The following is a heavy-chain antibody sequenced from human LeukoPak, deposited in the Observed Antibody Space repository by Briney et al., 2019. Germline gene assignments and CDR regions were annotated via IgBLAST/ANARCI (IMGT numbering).Heavy chain of an antibody. V-gene: IGHV1-18*01. D-gene: IGHD3-10*01. CDR3: ARDMDNCFDP. Sequence: KPGESLKISCKGSGYTFSTYGISWVRQAPGLGLEWMGWISAYNGDTNYAQKFQDRVTMTTDTSTSTAYMELRSLRSDDTAIYYCARDMDNCFDPWGQGTLVTVSS. CDR2: ISAYNGDT. CDR1: GYTFSTYG. J-gene: IGHJ5*02.